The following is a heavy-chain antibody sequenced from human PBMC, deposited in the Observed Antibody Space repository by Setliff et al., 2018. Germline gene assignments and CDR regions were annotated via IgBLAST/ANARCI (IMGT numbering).Heavy chain of an antibody. CDR1: GYTFTSYD. J-gene: IGHJ6*03. CDR2: MNPNSGNT. D-gene: IGHD2-2*01. Sequence: ASVKVSCKASGYTFTSYDINWVRQATGQGPEWMGWMNPNSGNTGHAQKFQGRVTMTRNTSISTAYMELSSLRSEDTAVYYCAVFNVTPTRKKYYSYLDVWGKGTTVTVSS. CDR3: AVFNVTPTRKKYYSYLDV. V-gene: IGHV1-8*02.